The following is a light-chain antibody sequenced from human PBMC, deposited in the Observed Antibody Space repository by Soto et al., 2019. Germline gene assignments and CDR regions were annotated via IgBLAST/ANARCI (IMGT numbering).Light chain of an antibody. CDR3: TSWTTSTTMI. Sequence: QSVLTQPASVSGSPGQSITISCTGTSSDIGAYNFVSWYQQHPGKAPKLMLYDVSIRPSGVSNRFSGSKSGNTASLTISGLQAEDEADYYCTSWTTSTTMIFGGGTQLTVL. V-gene: IGLV2-14*03. CDR2: DVS. J-gene: IGLJ7*01. CDR1: SSDIGAYNF.